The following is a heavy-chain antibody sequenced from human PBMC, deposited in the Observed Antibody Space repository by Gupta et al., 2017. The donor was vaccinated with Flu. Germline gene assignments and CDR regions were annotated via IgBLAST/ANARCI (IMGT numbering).Heavy chain of an antibody. CDR1: GFTFSRYA. Sequence: EVQPLESGGGLVQPGWSLRVSCAASGFTFSRYAMSWARPAPGKVLEWVSTVTGSGDNTYYADSVKGRLTISRHNSKNTLYRQRNGLRAEDTAVYYCAKTQDSSGWYNFDYWGQGTLVTVSS. CDR3: AKTQDSSGWYNFDY. J-gene: IGHJ4*02. CDR2: VTGSGDNT. V-gene: IGHV3-23*01. D-gene: IGHD6-19*01.